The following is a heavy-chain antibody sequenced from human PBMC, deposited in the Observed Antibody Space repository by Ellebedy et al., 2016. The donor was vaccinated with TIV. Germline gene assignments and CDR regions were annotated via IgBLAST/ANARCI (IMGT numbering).Heavy chain of an antibody. Sequence: GGSLRLSXAASGFTFSSYAMHWVRQAPGKGLEWVAVISYDGSNKYYADSVKGRFTISRDNSKNTLYLQMNSLRAEDTAVYYCAKDGGQWLASYYFDYWGQGTLVTVSS. V-gene: IGHV3-30-3*01. J-gene: IGHJ4*02. CDR2: ISYDGSNK. CDR3: AKDGGQWLASYYFDY. D-gene: IGHD6-19*01. CDR1: GFTFSSYA.